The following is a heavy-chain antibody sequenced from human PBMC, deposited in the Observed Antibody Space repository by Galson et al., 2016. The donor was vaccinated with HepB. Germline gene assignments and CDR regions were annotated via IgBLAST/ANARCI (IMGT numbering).Heavy chain of an antibody. D-gene: IGHD6-19*01. CDR1: GGTFSIYA. V-gene: IGHV1-69*06. Sequence: SVKVSCKASGGTFSIYAISWVRQAPGQGLEWMGGIIPIFGTANYAQKFQGRVTITADKSTSTAYMELSSLRSEDTAVYYCARGYTSDWYWFIDYWGQGTLVTVSS. J-gene: IGHJ4*02. CDR2: IIPIFGTA. CDR3: ARGYTSDWYWFIDY.